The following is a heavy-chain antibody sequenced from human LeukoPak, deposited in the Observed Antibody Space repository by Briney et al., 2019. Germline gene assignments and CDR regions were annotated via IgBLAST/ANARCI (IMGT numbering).Heavy chain of an antibody. V-gene: IGHV3-33*01. CDR1: GFTFSSYG. Sequence: GGSLRLSCAASGFTFSSYGMHWVRQAPGKGLEWVAVIWYDGSNKYYADSVKGRFTISRDNSENTLYLQMNSLRAEDTAVYYCARVRGTAACHVTILIEDTAPWVWYRNWGQGTLVTVSS. CDR3: ARVRGTAACHVTILIEDTAPWVWYRN. J-gene: IGHJ4*02. CDR2: IWYDGSNK. D-gene: IGHD3-3*01.